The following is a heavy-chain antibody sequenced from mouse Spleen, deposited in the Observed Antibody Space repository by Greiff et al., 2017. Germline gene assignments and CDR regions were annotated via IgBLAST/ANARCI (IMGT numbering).Heavy chain of an antibody. Sequence: EVKVVESGGGLVQPKGSLKLSCAASGFTFNTYAMNWVRQAPGKGLEWVARIRSKSNNYATYYADSVKDRFTISRDDSQSMLYLQMNNLKTEDTAMYYCVRHSVYGLDYWGQGTTLTVSS. D-gene: IGHD1-1*02. CDR3: VRHSVYGLDY. J-gene: IGHJ2*01. CDR1: GFTFNTYA. V-gene: IGHV10-1*02. CDR2: IRSKSNNYAT.